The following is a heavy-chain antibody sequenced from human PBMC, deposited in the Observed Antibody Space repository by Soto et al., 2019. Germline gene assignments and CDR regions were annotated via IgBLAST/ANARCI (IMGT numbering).Heavy chain of an antibody. J-gene: IGHJ3*02. D-gene: IGHD3-3*01. CDR2: INPATGAA. V-gene: IGHV1-2*02. CDR3: ARGGGVGVAGSAAFDM. CDR1: GYPVTAYY. Sequence: QLHLVQSGAVVKKPGASVTVSCSASGYPVTAYYMHWVRQAPGRGLEWMRGINPATGAAKYTQTFQGRVTMTRDTPTSTVFMELSGLTSEDTAVFYWARGGGVGVAGSAAFDMWGQGTLVTVSS.